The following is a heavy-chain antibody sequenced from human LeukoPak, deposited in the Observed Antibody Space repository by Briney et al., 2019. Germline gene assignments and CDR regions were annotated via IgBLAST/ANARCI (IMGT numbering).Heavy chain of an antibody. J-gene: IGHJ4*02. CDR2: ISAYDGYT. CDR1: GYTFTSYG. D-gene: IGHD3-10*01. V-gene: IGHV1-18*04. CDR3: ARDLFSGSGSHSGY. Sequence: ASVKVSCKASGYTFTSYGISWVRQAPGQGLEWMGWISAYDGYTNYAQKLQGRVTMTTDTFTTTAYMELRSLRSDDTAVYYCARDLFSGSGSHSGYWGQGTLVTVSS.